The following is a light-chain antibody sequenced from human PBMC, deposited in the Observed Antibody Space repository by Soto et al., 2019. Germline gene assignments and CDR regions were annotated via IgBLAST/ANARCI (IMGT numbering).Light chain of an antibody. CDR3: QQSYSTPRT. Sequence: DSQMNQSTSSLSASVGDRVIISCRASQSISNYLNWYQQKPGKAPKLLIYAASSLPSGVPSRFSGSGSGADFTLTISSLQPEDFATYYCQQSYSTPRTFGQGTKVEIK. CDR2: AAS. V-gene: IGKV1-39*01. J-gene: IGKJ1*01. CDR1: QSISNY.